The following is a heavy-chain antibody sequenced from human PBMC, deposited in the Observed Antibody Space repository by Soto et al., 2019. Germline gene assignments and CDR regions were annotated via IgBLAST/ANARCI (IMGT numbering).Heavy chain of an antibody. CDR1: GNTFASYD. J-gene: IGHJ4*02. V-gene: IGHV1-8*01. CDR2: INPNSGNI. D-gene: IGHD3-10*01. Sequence: ASVKVSCKASGNTFASYDINWVRQATGHGLEWMGWINPNSGNIGYAQKFQGRVTMTRDTAIRTAYMEVSRLRSDDTAVYYCARGRASGSYYLLDYWGQGTLVTVS. CDR3: ARGRASGSYYLLDY.